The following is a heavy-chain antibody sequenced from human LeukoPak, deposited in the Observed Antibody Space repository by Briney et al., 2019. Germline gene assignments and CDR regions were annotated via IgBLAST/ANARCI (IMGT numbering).Heavy chain of an antibody. CDR1: GYSFTTYW. CDR2: IYPGDSDT. CDR3: ARRQGCSSTSCPPDY. J-gene: IGHJ4*02. V-gene: IGHV5-51*01. D-gene: IGHD2-2*01. Sequence: GESLKISCRGSGYSFTTYWIVWVRQMPGKGLEWMGIIYPGDSDTRYTPSFQGQVPMSADKSINTAYLQWSSLKASDTAMYYCARRQGCSSTSCPPDYWGQGTLVTVSS.